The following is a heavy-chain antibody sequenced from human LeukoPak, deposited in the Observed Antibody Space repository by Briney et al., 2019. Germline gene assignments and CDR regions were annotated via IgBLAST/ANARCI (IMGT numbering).Heavy chain of an antibody. CDR3: ARVIEAVAGPDY. CDR1: GFTFSSYG. D-gene: IGHD6-19*01. J-gene: IGHJ4*02. Sequence: PGGSLRLSCAASGFTFSSYGMHWVRQAPGKGLEWVAFIRYDGSNKYYADSVKGRFTISRDNSKNTMYLQMNSLRAEDTAVYYCARVIEAVAGPDYWGQGTLVTVSS. CDR2: IRYDGSNK. V-gene: IGHV3-30*02.